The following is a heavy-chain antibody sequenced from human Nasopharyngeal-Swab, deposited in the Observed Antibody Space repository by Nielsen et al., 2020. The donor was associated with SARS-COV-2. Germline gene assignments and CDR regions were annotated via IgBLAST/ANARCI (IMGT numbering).Heavy chain of an antibody. V-gene: IGHV4-34*01. J-gene: IGHJ3*02. D-gene: IGHD4-17*01. CDR3: ARRGAGIRGDYARGAFDI. CDR1: GGSFSGYY. CDR2: INHSGST. Sequence: SQTLSLTCAVYGGSFSGYYWSWIRQPLGKGLEWIGEINHSGSTNYNPSLKSRVTISVDTSKNQFSLKLSSVTAADTAVYYCARRGAGIRGDYARGAFDIWGQGTMVTVSS.